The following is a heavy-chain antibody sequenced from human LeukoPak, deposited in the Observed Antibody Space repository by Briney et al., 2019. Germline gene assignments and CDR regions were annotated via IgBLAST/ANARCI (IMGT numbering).Heavy chain of an antibody. CDR1: GFTFSSYS. Sequence: GGSLRLSCAASGFTFSSYSMNWVRQAPGKGLEWVAVISYDGSNKYYADSVKGRFTISRDNSKNTLYLQMNSLRTEDTAVYYCARTVAAAGPMDYWGQGTLVTVSS. CDR2: ISYDGSNK. V-gene: IGHV3-30*03. D-gene: IGHD6-13*01. J-gene: IGHJ4*02. CDR3: ARTVAAAGPMDY.